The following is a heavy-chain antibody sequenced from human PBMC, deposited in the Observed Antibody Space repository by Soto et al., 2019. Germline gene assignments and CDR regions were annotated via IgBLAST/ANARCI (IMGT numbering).Heavy chain of an antibody. Sequence: SVKVSCKASGGTFSSYAISWVRQAPGQGLEWMGGIIPIFGTANYAQKFQGRVTITADESTSTAYMELSSLRSEDTAVYYCARHFAHYSGYPKYYFDYWGQGTLVTVSS. CDR2: IIPIFGTA. V-gene: IGHV1-69*13. CDR3: ARHFAHYSGYPKYYFDY. D-gene: IGHD5-12*01. CDR1: GGTFSSYA. J-gene: IGHJ4*02.